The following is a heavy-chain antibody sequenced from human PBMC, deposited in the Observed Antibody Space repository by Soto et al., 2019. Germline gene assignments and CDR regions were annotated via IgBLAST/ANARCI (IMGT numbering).Heavy chain of an antibody. V-gene: IGHV1-69*04. Sequence: SVKVSCKASGGTFSTSTFTWVRQAPGQGLEWMGRTIPLLNVADYAQDFQGRLTITADKSTSTTYMELTSLASKDTAVYYCARDSPIGSTFSGYDAIDSWGQGTLVTVSS. J-gene: IGHJ4*02. CDR2: TIPLLNVA. CDR3: ARDSPIGSTFSGYDAIDS. CDR1: GGTFSTST. D-gene: IGHD5-12*01.